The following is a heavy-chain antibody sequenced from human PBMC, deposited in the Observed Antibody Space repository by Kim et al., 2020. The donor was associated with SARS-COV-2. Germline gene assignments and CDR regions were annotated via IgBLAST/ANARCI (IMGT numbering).Heavy chain of an antibody. Sequence: GGSLRRSCAASGFTFSSYWMHWVRQAPGKGLVWVSRINSDGSSTSYADSVKGRFTISRDNAKNTLYLQMNSLRAEDTAVYYCAREGPDRYYYYYMDVWGKGTTVTVSS. J-gene: IGHJ6*03. CDR2: INSDGSST. CDR1: GFTFSSYW. CDR3: AREGPDRYYYYYMDV. V-gene: IGHV3-74*01.